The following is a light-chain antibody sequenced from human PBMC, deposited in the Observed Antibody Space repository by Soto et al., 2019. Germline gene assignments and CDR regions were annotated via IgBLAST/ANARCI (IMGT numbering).Light chain of an antibody. CDR3: LSYTSSGTYV. J-gene: IGLJ1*01. CDR2: EVS. V-gene: IGLV2-14*01. CDR1: SSDVGNYKY. Sequence: QSVLTQPASVSGSPGQSITISCTGTSSDVGNYKYVSWYQQHPGKAPKLIIYEVSNRPSGVSDRFSGSKSGNTASLTISGLQAEDETDYYCLSYTSSGTYVFGTGTKLTAL.